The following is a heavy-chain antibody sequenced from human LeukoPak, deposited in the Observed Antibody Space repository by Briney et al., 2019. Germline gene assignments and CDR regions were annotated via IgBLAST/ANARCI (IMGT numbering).Heavy chain of an antibody. Sequence: GGSLRLSRAASGFTFSSYGMHWVRQAPGKGLEWVAFIRYDGSNKYYADSVKGRFTISRDNSKNTLYLQMNSLRAEDTAVYYCALPKPYIVVVPAALDYWGQGTLVTVSS. D-gene: IGHD2-2*01. CDR1: GFTFSSYG. V-gene: IGHV3-30*02. J-gene: IGHJ4*02. CDR2: IRYDGSNK. CDR3: ALPKPYIVVVPAALDY.